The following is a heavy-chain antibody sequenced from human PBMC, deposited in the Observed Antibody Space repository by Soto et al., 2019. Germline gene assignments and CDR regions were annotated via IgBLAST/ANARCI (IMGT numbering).Heavy chain of an antibody. CDR1: GYTFTGYY. J-gene: IGHJ3*02. Sequence: VKVSCKASGYTFTGYYMHWVRQAPGQGLEWMGWINPNSGGTNYAQKFQGRVTMTRDTSISTAYMELSRLRSDDTAVYYCARFSSTDDAFDIWGQGTMVTVSS. CDR2: INPNSGGT. CDR3: ARFSSTDDAFDI. V-gene: IGHV1-2*02. D-gene: IGHD6-13*01.